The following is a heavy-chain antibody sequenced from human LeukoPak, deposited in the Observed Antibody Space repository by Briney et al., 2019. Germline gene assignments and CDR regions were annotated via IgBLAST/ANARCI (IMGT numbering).Heavy chain of an antibody. J-gene: IGHJ6*02. V-gene: IGHV1-18*01. CDR3: ARDQAGPYYYDSGSPYGMDV. CDR1: GYTFTSYG. D-gene: IGHD3-10*01. CDR2: ISAYNGNT. Sequence: ASVKVSCKASGYTFTSYGISWVRQAPGQGLEWMGWISAYNGNTNYAQKLQGRVTMTTDTSTSTAYMELRSLRSDDTAVYYCARDQAGPYYYDSGSPYGMDVWGQGTTVTVSS.